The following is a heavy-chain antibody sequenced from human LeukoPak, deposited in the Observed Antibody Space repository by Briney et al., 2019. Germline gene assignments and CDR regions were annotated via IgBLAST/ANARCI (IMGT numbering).Heavy chain of an antibody. V-gene: IGHV4-59*01. D-gene: IGHD6-13*01. CDR3: ARVQQQLLPFDY. J-gene: IGHJ4*02. Sequence: KPSETLSLTCSVSGGSISSNYWSWVRQPPEKGLEWIGNIYYSGSTNYNPSLKSRVTISVDTSKNQFSLKLSSVTAADTAVYYCARVQQQLLPFDYWGQGILVTVSS. CDR2: IYYSGST. CDR1: GGSISSNY.